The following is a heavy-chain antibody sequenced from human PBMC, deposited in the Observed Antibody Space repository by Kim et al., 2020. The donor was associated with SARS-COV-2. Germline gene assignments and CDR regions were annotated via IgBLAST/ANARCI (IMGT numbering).Heavy chain of an antibody. D-gene: IGHD3-9*01. CDR3: ARDRSPYYDILTGTDYYYYGMDV. CDR1: GGSISSYY. CDR2: IYYSGST. V-gene: IGHV4-59*01. Sequence: SETLSLTCTVSGGSISSYYWSWIRQPPGKGLEWIGYIYYSGSTNYNPSLKSRVTISVDTSKNQFSLKLSSVPAADTAVYYCARDRSPYYDILTGTDYYYYGMDVWGQGTTVTVSS. J-gene: IGHJ6*02.